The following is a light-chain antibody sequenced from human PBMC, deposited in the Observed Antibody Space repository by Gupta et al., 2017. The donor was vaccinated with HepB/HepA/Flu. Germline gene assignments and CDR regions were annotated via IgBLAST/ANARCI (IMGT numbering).Light chain of an antibody. J-gene: IGKJ3*01. V-gene: IGKV1-16*02. CDR3: LQDNSYPFT. CDR2: SAS. CDR1: QDISNY. Sequence: DIQMTQSPSSLSASVGDRVTITCRASQDISNYLAWFQQKPVKAPKSLIYSASSFQSGVPSKFSGSGSVTDFTPTISILQPEDFATYYFLQDNSYPFTFGPGTKVDI.